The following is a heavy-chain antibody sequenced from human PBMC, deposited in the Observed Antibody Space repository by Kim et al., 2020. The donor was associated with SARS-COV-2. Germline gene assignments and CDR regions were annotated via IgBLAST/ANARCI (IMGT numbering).Heavy chain of an antibody. CDR3: ARVRFGPGPVDF. V-gene: IGHV3-48*03. J-gene: IGHJ4*02. D-gene: IGHD3-16*01. Sequence: YAESVKGRLTIPRDNAKNSLDLQMNSLRAEDTAVYYCARVRFGPGPVDFWGQGTLVTVSS.